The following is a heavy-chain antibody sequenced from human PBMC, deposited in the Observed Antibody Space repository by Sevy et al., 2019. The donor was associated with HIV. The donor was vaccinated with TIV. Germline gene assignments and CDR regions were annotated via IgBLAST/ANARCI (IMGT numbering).Heavy chain of an antibody. CDR1: GYTFTSYG. V-gene: IGHV1-18*01. J-gene: IGHJ6*02. D-gene: IGHD4-4*01. CDR2: ISAYNGNT. CDR3: ARDRAGTVTTRPYYYYGMDV. Sequence: ASVKVSCKASGYTFTSYGISWVRQAPGQGLEWMGWISAYNGNTNYAQKLQGRVTMTTDTSTGTAYMELRSLRSDDTAVYYCARDRAGTVTTRPYYYYGMDVWGQGTTVTVSS.